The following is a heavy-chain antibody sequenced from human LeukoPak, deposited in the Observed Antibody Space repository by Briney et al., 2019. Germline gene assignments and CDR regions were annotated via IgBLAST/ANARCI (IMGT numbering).Heavy chain of an antibody. CDR1: GYTFTGYY. V-gene: IGHV1-2*02. Sequence: ASVKVSCKASGYTFTGYYMHWVRQAPGQGLEWMGWINPNSGGTNHAQKFQGRVTMTRDTSISTAYMELSRLRSDDTAVYYCARADFGFGELFPFDYWGQGTLVTVSS. J-gene: IGHJ4*02. CDR3: ARADFGFGELFPFDY. D-gene: IGHD3-10*01. CDR2: INPNSGGT.